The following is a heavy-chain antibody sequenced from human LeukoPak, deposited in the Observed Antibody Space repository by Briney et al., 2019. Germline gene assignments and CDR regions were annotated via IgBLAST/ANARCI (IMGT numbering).Heavy chain of an antibody. CDR1: GFTFSSYG. D-gene: IGHD5-12*01. V-gene: IGHV3-33*01. CDR2: IWYDGSNK. Sequence: GGSLKLSCAASGFTFSSYGMHWVRQAPGKGLEWVAVIWYDGSNKYYADSVKGRLTISRDNSKNTLYLQMNSLRAEDTAVYYCARGGAVATITVRYYYYGMDVWGQGTTVTVSS. J-gene: IGHJ6*02. CDR3: ARGGAVATITVRYYYYGMDV.